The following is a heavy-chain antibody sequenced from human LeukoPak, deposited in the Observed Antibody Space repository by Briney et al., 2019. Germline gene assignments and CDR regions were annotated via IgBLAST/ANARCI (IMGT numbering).Heavy chain of an antibody. J-gene: IGHJ4*02. CDR1: GLIFSGSG. D-gene: IGHD2-15*01. CDR3: AKGGCRGTCNPLAY. Sequence: GGSLRLSCAASGLIFSGSGMSWVRQAPGKGLEWISSSGDSDGSTYYADSLKGRFTISRDNSKDTLYLQMNNLRAEDTAVYYCAKGGCRGTCNPLAYWGQGALVTVSP. V-gene: IGHV3-23*01. CDR2: SGDSDGST.